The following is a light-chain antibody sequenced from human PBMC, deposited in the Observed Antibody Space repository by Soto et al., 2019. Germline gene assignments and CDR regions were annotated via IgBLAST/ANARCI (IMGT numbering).Light chain of an antibody. Sequence: QSALTQPRSVSGSPGQSVTISCTGTSSDVGGSNYVSWYQQHPGKAPKLMNYDVSKRPSGVPDRLAGSKSGNTASLTISGRQAEDEADYYCVSYAGSYTGVFGGGTKLTVL. CDR2: DVS. J-gene: IGLJ3*02. V-gene: IGLV2-11*01. CDR1: SSDVGGSNY. CDR3: VSYAGSYTGV.